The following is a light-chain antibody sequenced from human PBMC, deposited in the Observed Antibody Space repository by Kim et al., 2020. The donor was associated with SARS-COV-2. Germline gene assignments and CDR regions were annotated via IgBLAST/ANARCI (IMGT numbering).Light chain of an antibody. CDR1: QSVRGL. Sequence: ASVGDRVTITCRASQSVRGLLAWCQQKPGQAPRVLIYKASSLDSGVPSRFSGSGSGTDFTLTISNVQPDDSATYFCQQYKTEPWTFGQGTKVDIK. J-gene: IGKJ1*01. V-gene: IGKV1-5*03. CDR2: KAS. CDR3: QQYKTEPWT.